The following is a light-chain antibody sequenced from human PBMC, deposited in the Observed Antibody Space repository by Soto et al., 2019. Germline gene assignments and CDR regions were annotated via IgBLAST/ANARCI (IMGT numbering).Light chain of an antibody. CDR3: RQYGSSPSYT. CDR2: GAS. Sequence: EIVLTQSPGTLSLSPGERATLSCRASQSVSSSSYLAWYQQKPGQAPRLLIYGASSMATGIPDRFSGIGSAIDFPITISRLEPEDFAVDYFRQYGSSPSYTFGQGTKLEIK. V-gene: IGKV3-20*01. J-gene: IGKJ2*01. CDR1: QSVSSSSY.